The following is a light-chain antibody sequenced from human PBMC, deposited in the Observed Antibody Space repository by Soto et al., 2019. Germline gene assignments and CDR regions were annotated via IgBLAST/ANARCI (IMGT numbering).Light chain of an antibody. CDR3: RQRSNWPLT. CDR1: QSISTY. Sequence: EIVLTQSPATLSLSPGERATLSCRASQSISTYLAWYQQKPGQSPRLLFYHASTRVTGVPVRFSGSGSGTDFTLTISSLEPEDFAVYYCRQRSNWPLTFGGGTKVEIK. J-gene: IGKJ4*01. V-gene: IGKV3-11*01. CDR2: HAS.